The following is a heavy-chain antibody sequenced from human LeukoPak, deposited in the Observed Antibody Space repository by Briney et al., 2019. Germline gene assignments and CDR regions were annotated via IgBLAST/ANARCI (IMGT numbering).Heavy chain of an antibody. V-gene: IGHV3-74*01. Sequence: PGGSLRLSCVASGFTFTTYRMHWVRQAPGKGLVWVSRINGDGSNSNYADSVKGQFTISRDNARNTLYLQMNGLRAEDTALYYCARTSPTSHFDFWGQGTLVTVSS. J-gene: IGHJ4*02. CDR1: GFTFTTYR. CDR3: ARTSPTSHFDF. CDR2: INGDGSNS. D-gene: IGHD3-16*01.